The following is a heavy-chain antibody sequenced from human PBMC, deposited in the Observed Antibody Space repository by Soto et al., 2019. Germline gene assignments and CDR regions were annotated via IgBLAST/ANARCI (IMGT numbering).Heavy chain of an antibody. Sequence: QVQLVQSGAEVKKPGASVKVSCKASGYTFTSYGVSWVRQAPGQGLEWMGWISPYNGNTEYAQKLQGRVTMTTDTSTSTAYMELRSLTSDDTAVYYCARDDHYATPSSRTYCVWGDPWGQATLFTVSS. CDR3: ARDDHYATPSSRTYCVWGDP. J-gene: IGHJ5*02. D-gene: IGHD3-10*02. V-gene: IGHV1-18*01. CDR2: ISPYNGNT. CDR1: GYTFTSYG.